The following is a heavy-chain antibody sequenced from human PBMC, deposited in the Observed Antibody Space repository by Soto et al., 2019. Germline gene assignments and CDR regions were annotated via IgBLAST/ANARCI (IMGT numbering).Heavy chain of an antibody. Sequence: QVQLVESGGGVVQHGRSLRLSCAASGFIFSSYTMHWVRQAPGKGLEWVGVITYDGSNQYYADSVKGRFTISRDNSRNMLFLQMNSLRPDDTAVYYCARAPSGSYPEFDYWGQGTLVTVSS. J-gene: IGHJ4*02. CDR2: ITYDGSNQ. CDR1: GFIFSSYT. D-gene: IGHD1-26*01. V-gene: IGHV3-30-3*01. CDR3: ARAPSGSYPEFDY.